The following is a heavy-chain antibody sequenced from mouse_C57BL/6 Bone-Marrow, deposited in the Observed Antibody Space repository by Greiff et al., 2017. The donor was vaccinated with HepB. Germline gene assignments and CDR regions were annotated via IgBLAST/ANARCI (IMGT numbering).Heavy chain of an antibody. J-gene: IGHJ1*03. Sequence: EVMLVESEGGLVQPGSSMKLSCTASGFTFSDYYMAWVRQVPEKGLEWVANINYDGSSTYYLDSLKSRFIISRDNAKNILYLQMSSLTSEDTATYYCARDVVRAGYFGYFDVWGTGTTVTVSS. V-gene: IGHV5-16*01. CDR3: ARDVVRAGYFGYFDV. D-gene: IGHD2-3*01. CDR2: INYDGSST. CDR1: GFTFSDYY.